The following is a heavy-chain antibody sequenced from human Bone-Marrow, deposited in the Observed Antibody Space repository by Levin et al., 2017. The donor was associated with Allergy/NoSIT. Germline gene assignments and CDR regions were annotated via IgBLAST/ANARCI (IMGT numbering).Heavy chain of an antibody. CDR1: GFSVSNNF. V-gene: IGHV3-66*01. D-gene: IGHD6-6*01. CDR3: ARDGQGHSSSHY. Sequence: GESLKISCAASGFSVSNNFLNWVRQVPGKGLEWVSLIYSGGSTHYADSVKGRFTISRDNSRNTLYLQMNSLRVEDTAVYYCARDGQGHSSSHYWGQGTLVTVSS. J-gene: IGHJ4*02. CDR2: IYSGGST.